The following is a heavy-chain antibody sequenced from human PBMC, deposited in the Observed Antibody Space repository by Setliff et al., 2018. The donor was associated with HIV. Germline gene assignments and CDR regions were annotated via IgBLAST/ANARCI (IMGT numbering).Heavy chain of an antibody. CDR3: ARDFCSSTTCTNWFHP. V-gene: IGHV4-39*02. Sequence: TLSLTCTVSGGSIINTRYYWGWMRQTPGKGLEWIGRIYHSGTTYYNPSLKSRVTISVDTSKNQFSLNLSSVTAADTAVYYCARDFCSSTTCTNWFHPWGQGTLVTVSS. D-gene: IGHD2-2*01. J-gene: IGHJ5*02. CDR2: IYHSGTT. CDR1: GGSIINTRYY.